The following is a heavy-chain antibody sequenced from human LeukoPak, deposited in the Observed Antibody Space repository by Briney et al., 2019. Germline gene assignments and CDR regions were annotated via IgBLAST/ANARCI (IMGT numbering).Heavy chain of an antibody. CDR1: GDSFTSYW. J-gene: IGHJ4*02. CDR2: SYPGDSDN. D-gene: IGHD3-10*01. CDR3: ARLIANTWGVFDY. Sequence: GESLKISCKGSGDSFTSYWIGWVRQVRGQGLEWRGISYPGDSDNRYRPSFQGQVTISADKSISTAYLQWSSLKASDTAMYYCARLIANTWGVFDYWGQGTLVTISS. V-gene: IGHV5-51*01.